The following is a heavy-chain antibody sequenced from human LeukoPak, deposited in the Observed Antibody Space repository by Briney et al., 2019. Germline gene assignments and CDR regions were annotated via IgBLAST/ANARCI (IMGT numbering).Heavy chain of an antibody. CDR2: IWYDGSNK. CDR3: ARDDSSGYYHFDG. V-gene: IGHV3-33*02. CDR1: GFTFSSYG. J-gene: IGHJ4*01. Sequence: GRSLRLSCAASGFTFSSYGMHWVRQAPAKGQEWVGVIWYDGSNKYYADSAKDRCTISSDNSKKKLFSQMNSLMTDAATVEYFARDDSSGYYHFDGWGNRTLVTASS. D-gene: IGHD3-22*01.